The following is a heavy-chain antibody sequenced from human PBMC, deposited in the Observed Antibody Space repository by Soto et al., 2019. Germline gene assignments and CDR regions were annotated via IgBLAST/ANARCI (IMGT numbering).Heavy chain of an antibody. Sequence: QVQLVESGGGVVQPGRSLRLSCAASGFTFSSYAMHWVRQAPGKGLEWVAVISYDGSNKYYADSVKGRFTISRDNSKNTLYLQMNSLRADDTAVYYCARDSRGGYNPPHWYFDLWGRGTLVTVSS. CDR3: ARDSRGGYNPPHWYFDL. J-gene: IGHJ2*01. D-gene: IGHD5-12*01. CDR1: GFTFSSYA. V-gene: IGHV3-30-3*01. CDR2: ISYDGSNK.